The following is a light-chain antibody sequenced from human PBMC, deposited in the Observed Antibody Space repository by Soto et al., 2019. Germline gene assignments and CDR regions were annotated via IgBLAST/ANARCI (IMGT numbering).Light chain of an antibody. Sequence: EIVLTQFPGALSLSPGERVTLSCRASQTVSNTYLAWYQQKSGQAPKFLIYVASNRATGIPDRFSVSGSGTDFTLTISSLEPEDFAVYYCQQYGALPPTFGGGTKVEIK. CDR2: VAS. V-gene: IGKV3-20*01. J-gene: IGKJ4*01. CDR1: QTVSNTY. CDR3: QQYGALPPT.